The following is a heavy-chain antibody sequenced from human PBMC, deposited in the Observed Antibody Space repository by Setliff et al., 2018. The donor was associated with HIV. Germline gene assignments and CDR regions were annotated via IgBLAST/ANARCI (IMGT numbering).Heavy chain of an antibody. CDR3: ARDSSGWNYFDY. D-gene: IGHD6-19*01. J-gene: IGHJ4*02. Sequence: GGSLRLSCAASGFTVSSNYMSWVRQAPGKGLEWVSVIYSGGSTYYADSVKGRFTISRDNSKNMLYLQMNSLRAEDTAVYYCARDSSGWNYFDYWGQGTLVTVSS. CDR1: GFTVSSNY. V-gene: IGHV3-53*01. CDR2: IYSGGST.